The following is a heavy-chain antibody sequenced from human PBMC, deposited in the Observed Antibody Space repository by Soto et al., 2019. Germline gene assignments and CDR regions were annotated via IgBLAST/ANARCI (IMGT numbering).Heavy chain of an antibody. CDR1: GYTFTSYD. V-gene: IGHV1-8*01. Sequence: QVQLVQSGAEVKKPGASVRVSCKASGYTFTSYDIYRVRQATGQGLECMGWMNPTSANAVYTQKFKDRVRMTRDTSRNTAYMEMSGLRSEDTAVYSCTRGQGNHWGQGALVTVSS. J-gene: IGHJ4*02. CDR3: TRGQGNH. CDR2: MNPTSANA.